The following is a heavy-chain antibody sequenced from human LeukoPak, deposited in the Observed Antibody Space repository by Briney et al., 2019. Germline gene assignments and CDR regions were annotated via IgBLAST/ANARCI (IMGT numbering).Heavy chain of an antibody. CDR1: GFTFSSYA. CDR2: ISGSGGSP. Sequence: PGGSLRLSRAASGFTFSSYAMSWVRQAPGKGLKCVSAISGSGGSPYYADSVKGRFTISRDNSKNMMYLQMNSLRAEDTAVYYCAKIPQVVPAAISSCWGQGTLVTVSS. J-gene: IGHJ4*02. V-gene: IGHV3-23*01. D-gene: IGHD2-2*02. CDR3: AKIPQVVPAAISSC.